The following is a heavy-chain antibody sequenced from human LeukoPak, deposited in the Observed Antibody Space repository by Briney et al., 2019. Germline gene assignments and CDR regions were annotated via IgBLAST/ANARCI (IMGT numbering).Heavy chain of an antibody. J-gene: IGHJ4*02. CDR3: AKDALYDSSGYYSFDY. CDR2: ISGSGGST. V-gene: IGHV3-23*01. D-gene: IGHD3-22*01. CDR1: GFIFSNYW. Sequence: GGSLRLSCAASGFIFSNYWMSWVRQAPGKGLEWVSAISGSGGSTYYADSVKGRFTISRDNSKNTLYLQMNSLRAEDTAVYYCAKDALYDSSGYYSFDYWGQGTLVTVSS.